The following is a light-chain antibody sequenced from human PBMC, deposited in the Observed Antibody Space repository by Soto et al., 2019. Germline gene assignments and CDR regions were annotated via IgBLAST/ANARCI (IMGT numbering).Light chain of an antibody. V-gene: IGKV4-1*01. J-gene: IGKJ1*01. CDR2: WAS. Sequence: DIVMTQSPDSLAVSLGERATINCKSSQSVLSSSNSKNYLSWYQQKPGQPPKLLIYWASTWESGVPDRFSGSGSGTDFTLTISSLQNEDVVVHYCHQYYSTPWTSGHRTKLDIK. CDR1: QSVLSSSNSKNY. CDR3: HQYYSTPWT.